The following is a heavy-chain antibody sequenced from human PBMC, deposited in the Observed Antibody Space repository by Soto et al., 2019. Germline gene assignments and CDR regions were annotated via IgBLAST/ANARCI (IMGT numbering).Heavy chain of an antibody. CDR2: IIPIFGTA. Sequence: QVQQVQSGAEVKKPGSSVKVSCKASGGTFSSYAISWVRQAPGQGLEWMGGIIPIFGTANYAQKFQGRVTITADESTSTAYMELSSLRSEDTAVYYCARDLPRGYLGTRGFDPWGQGTLVTVSS. D-gene: IGHD5-12*01. J-gene: IGHJ5*02. CDR1: GGTFSSYA. V-gene: IGHV1-69*01. CDR3: ARDLPRGYLGTRGFDP.